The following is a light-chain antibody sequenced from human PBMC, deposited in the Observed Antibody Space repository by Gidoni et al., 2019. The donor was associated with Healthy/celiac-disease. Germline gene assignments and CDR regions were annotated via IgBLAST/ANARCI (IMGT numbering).Light chain of an antibody. V-gene: IGKV1-13*02. CDR2: DAS. J-gene: IGKJ4*01. CDR1: QGISSA. CDR3: QQFNSYPLT. Sequence: AIQLTQSPSSLSASVGYRVTITCRASQGISSALAWYQQKPGKAPKLLIYDASSLESGVPSRFSGSGSGKDFTITISSLQPEDFANYYCQQFNSYPLTFGGGTKVEIK.